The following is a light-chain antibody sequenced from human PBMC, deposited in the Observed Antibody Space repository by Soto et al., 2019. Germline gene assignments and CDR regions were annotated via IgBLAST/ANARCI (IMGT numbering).Light chain of an antibody. V-gene: IGKV3-20*01. J-gene: IGKJ1*01. CDR2: VAS. CDR1: QTVNSIY. CDR3: QQYDTSPRT. Sequence: EIVLTQSPGTLSLYRGERATLSCRASQTVNSIYFALYQRKPGQAPRLLIYVASNRATGIPDRFSGSGSGTDFTLTISRLEAEDFGVYYCQQYDTSPRTFGQGTKVEIK.